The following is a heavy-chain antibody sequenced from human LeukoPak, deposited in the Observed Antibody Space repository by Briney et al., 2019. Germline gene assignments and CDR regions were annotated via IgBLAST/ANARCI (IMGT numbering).Heavy chain of an antibody. CDR3: ARHTSSGYYYDAYYFDY. V-gene: IGHV4-59*08. D-gene: IGHD3-22*01. CDR1: GGSISSYY. J-gene: IGHJ4*02. CDR2: IYYSGST. Sequence: SETLSLTCTVSGGSISSYYWSWIRRPPGKGLEWIGYIYYSGSTNYNPSLKSRVTISVDTSKNQFSLKLSSVTAADTAVYYCARHTSSGYYYDAYYFDYWGQGTLVTVSS.